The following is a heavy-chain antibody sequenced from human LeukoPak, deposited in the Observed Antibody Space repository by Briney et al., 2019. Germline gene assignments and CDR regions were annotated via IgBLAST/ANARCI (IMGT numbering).Heavy chain of an antibody. D-gene: IGHD1-14*01. CDR3: ARHPEWERESGST. CDR1: GGSINSGY. CDR2: IYYSGST. Sequence: PSETLSLTCSVSGGSINSGYWSWIRQPPGKGLEWIGYIYYSGSTKYNPSLKSRVTISVDTSKNQFSLKLSSVTAADTAVYFCARHPEWERESGSTWGQGTLVTVSS. V-gene: IGHV4-59*08. J-gene: IGHJ5*02.